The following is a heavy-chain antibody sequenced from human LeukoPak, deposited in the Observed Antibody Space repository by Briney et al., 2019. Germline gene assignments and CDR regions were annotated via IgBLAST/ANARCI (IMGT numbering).Heavy chain of an antibody. CDR3: ARGLSSGWYYFDY. CDR2: IYSGGST. J-gene: IGHJ4*02. Sequence: PSETLSLTCTVSGGSMSSHYWSWLRQPAGKGLEWIGRIYSGGSTNYNPSLKSRVTMSLDTSKNQFSLTLSSVTAADTAISYCARGLSSGWYYFDYWGQGTLVTVSS. V-gene: IGHV4-4*07. CDR1: GGSMSSHY. D-gene: IGHD6-19*01.